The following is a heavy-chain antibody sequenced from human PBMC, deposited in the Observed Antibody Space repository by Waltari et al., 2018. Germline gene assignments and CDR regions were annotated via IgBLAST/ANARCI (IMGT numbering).Heavy chain of an antibody. CDR3: ARGYYDSSGYQTDDY. CDR1: GGSISSGSYY. CDR2: IYTSGST. D-gene: IGHD3-22*01. J-gene: IGHJ4*02. V-gene: IGHV4-61*02. Sequence: QVQLQESGPGLVKPSQTLSLTCTVSGGSISSGSYYWSWIRQPAGKGLEWIGRIYTSGSTNYNPSLKSRFTISVDTSKNQFSLKLSSVTAADTAVYYCARGYYDSSGYQTDDYWGQGTLVTVSS.